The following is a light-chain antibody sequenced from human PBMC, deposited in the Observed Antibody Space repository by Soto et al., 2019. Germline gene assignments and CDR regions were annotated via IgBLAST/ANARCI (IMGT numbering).Light chain of an antibody. V-gene: IGLV2-14*01. CDR3: GSYTSSSTYV. CDR1: SSDVGGSNY. J-gene: IGLJ1*01. CDR2: EVN. Sequence: QSALTQPASVSGSPGQSITISCTGTSSDVGGSNYVSWFQQHPGKAPKLIIYEVNNRPSGVPYRFSGSKSGNTASLTISGLQTEDEADYFCGSYTSSSTYVFGTGTKVTVL.